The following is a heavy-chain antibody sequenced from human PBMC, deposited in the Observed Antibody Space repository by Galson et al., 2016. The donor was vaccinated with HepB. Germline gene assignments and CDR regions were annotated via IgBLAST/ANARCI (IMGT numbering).Heavy chain of an antibody. V-gene: IGHV3-30*18. D-gene: IGHD3-3*01. CDR3: ANSKLRFLGWGTHGMDV. J-gene: IGHJ6*02. CDR2: ISYDGRTN. Sequence: SLRLSCAASGFTFSYYAMHWVRQAPGKGLAWVASISYDGRTNYYADSVKGRFTISRDNSKRTLDLQMSGLRAEDTAVFYCANSKLRFLGWGTHGMDVWGHGTTVIVSS. CDR1: GFTFSYYA.